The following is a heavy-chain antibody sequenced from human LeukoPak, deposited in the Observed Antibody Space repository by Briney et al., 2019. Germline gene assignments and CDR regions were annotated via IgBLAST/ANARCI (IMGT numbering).Heavy chain of an antibody. CDR1: GGSINSYY. V-gene: IGHV4-4*07. CDR3: ARGSSATYDILTGHAIIDY. J-gene: IGHJ4*02. CDR2: RYDSGST. D-gene: IGHD3-9*01. Sequence: MASEPLSLTCTVAGGSINSYYWSWLRQPAGKGLEGVGRRYDSGSTNYNASLKSRVTMSVDTSKNQFSLKLSSVTAADTAVYYCARGSSATYDILTGHAIIDYWGQGTLVTVSS.